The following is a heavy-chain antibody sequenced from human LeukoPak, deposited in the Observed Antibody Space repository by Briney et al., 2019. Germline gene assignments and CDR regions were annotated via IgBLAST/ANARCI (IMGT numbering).Heavy chain of an antibody. D-gene: IGHD2-2*01. CDR3: AKDSSVPAGGYYGMDV. V-gene: IGHV3-23*01. Sequence: AGGSLRLSCAASGFTFSSYAMSWVRQAPGKGLEWVSAISGSGGSTYYADSVKGRFTISRDNSKNTLYLQMNSLRAEDTAVYYCAKDSSVPAGGYYGMDVWGQGTTVTVSS. CDR1: GFTFSSYA. CDR2: ISGSGGST. J-gene: IGHJ6*02.